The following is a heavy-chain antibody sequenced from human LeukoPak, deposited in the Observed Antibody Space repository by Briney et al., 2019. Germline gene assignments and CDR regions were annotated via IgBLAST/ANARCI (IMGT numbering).Heavy chain of an antibody. J-gene: IGHJ1*01. V-gene: IGHV1-2*02. Sequence: ASVKVSCKASGYTFTGYYMHWVRQAPGQGLEWMGWINPNSGGTNYAQKFQGRVTMTRDTSISTAYMELSRLRSDDTAVYYCALKLGHSSGSYGYFQHWGQGTLVTVSS. CDR1: GYTFTGYY. D-gene: IGHD1-26*01. CDR3: ALKLGHSSGSYGYFQH. CDR2: INPNSGGT.